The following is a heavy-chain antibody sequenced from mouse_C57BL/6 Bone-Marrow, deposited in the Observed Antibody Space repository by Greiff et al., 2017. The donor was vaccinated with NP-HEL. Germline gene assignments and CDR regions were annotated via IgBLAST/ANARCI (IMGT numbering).Heavy chain of an antibody. D-gene: IGHD3-2*02. Sequence: VQLQQPGAELVKPGASVKMSCKASGYTFTSYWITWVKQRPGQGLEWIGDIYPGSGSTNYNEKFKSKATLTVDTSSSTAYMQLSSLTSEDSAVYYCAREAQTAQATAYWGQGTLVTVSA. CDR2: IYPGSGST. V-gene: IGHV1-55*01. CDR3: AREAQTAQATAY. J-gene: IGHJ3*01. CDR1: GYTFTSYW.